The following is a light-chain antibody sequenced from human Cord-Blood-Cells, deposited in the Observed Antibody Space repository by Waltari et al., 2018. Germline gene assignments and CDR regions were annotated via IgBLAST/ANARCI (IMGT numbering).Light chain of an antibody. V-gene: IGKV1-39*01. CDR2: AAS. Sequence: DIQMTQSPSSLSASVGDRVTINCRASQSISSYLNWYQQKPGKAPKLLIYAASSLRSGVPSRLSGSGSGTDFTLTISSLQPEDVATYYCQQSYSTPFTFGPGTKVDIK. J-gene: IGKJ3*01. CDR1: QSISSY. CDR3: QQSYSTPFT.